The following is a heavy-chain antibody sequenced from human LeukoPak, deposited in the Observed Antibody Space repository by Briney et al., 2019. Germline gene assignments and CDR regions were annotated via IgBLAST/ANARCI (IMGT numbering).Heavy chain of an antibody. Sequence: GGSLRLSCAASGFTFSSYSMTWVRQAPGKGLEWVSSISSSSSYIYYADSVKGRFTISRDNAKNSLYLQMNSLRAEDTAVYYCARGGPTKGLDYWGQGTLVTVSS. CDR1: GFTFSSYS. V-gene: IGHV3-21*01. J-gene: IGHJ4*02. CDR2: ISSSSSYI. CDR3: ARGGPTKGLDY.